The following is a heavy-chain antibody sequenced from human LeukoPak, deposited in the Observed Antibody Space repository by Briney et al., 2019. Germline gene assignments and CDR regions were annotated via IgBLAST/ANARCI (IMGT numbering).Heavy chain of an antibody. D-gene: IGHD1-1*01. V-gene: IGHV1-46*04. CDR1: GYTFTSYY. Sequence: ASVKVSCKASGYTFTSYYMHWVRQAPGQGLEWMGIINPSGRSTGSAQTLQGRVTMTRDTSTSTVYMGVSSLRSEDTAVYYCAREGLEGSFDYWGQGTLVTVSS. J-gene: IGHJ4*02. CDR3: AREGLEGSFDY. CDR2: INPSGRST.